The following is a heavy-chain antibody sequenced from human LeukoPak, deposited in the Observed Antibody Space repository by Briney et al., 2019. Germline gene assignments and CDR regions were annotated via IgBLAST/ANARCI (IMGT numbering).Heavy chain of an antibody. CDR1: GFTFSNYG. CDR3: ASWTIVPAAAIGAFDI. D-gene: IGHD2-2*01. V-gene: IGHV3-33*01. Sequence: GGSLRLSCAASGFTFSNYGMHWVRQAPGKGLEWVAVIWYDGRNEYYADSVKGRFTISRDNYRNTVHLQMNSLRAEDTAVYYCASWTIVPAAAIGAFDIWGQGTKVTVSS. J-gene: IGHJ3*02. CDR2: IWYDGRNE.